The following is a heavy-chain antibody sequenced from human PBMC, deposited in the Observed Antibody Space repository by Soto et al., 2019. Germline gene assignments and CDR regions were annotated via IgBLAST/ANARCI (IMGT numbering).Heavy chain of an antibody. V-gene: IGHV5-10-1*01. D-gene: IGHD6-13*01. J-gene: IGHJ4*01. Sequence: GESLKPHLQGSGYRHTSYWIRWVRQLPGKGMEWMGIIDPSDSYTHYTPPFQRHVTISDDKSISTAYLQCNSLKASDTAMYYCARRGIPASGYVFDTWGQGTMVTVSS. CDR2: IDPSDSYT. CDR1: GYRHTSYW. CDR3: ARRGIPASGYVFDT.